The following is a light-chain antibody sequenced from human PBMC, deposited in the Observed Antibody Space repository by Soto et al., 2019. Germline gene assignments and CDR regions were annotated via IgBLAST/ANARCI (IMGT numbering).Light chain of an antibody. CDR3: TSWTTSTTMI. J-gene: IGLJ2*01. CDR1: SSDIGAYNF. V-gene: IGLV2-14*03. Sequence: QCALNQPASVSGAAGQSITISCTGTSSDIGAYNFVSWYQQHPGKAPKLMLYDVNIRPSGVSNRFSGSKSGNTASLTISGLQAEDEADYYCTSWTTSTTMIFGGGTKVTVL. CDR2: DVN.